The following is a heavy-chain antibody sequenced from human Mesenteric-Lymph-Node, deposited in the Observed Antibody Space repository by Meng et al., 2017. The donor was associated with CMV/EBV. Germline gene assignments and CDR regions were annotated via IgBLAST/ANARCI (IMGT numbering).Heavy chain of an antibody. CDR2: ISLNSGDT. CDR3: TRTWIQLWSPDFDY. D-gene: IGHD5-18*01. CDR1: GYTFSGYD. Sequence: ASVKVSCKASGYTFSGYDMHWVRQAPGQGLEWMGWISLNSGDTNYAQKFQGRVTMTRDTSISTAYLELTSLTSDDTAIYYCTRTWIQLWSPDFDYWGQGTLVTVSS. V-gene: IGHV1-2*02. J-gene: IGHJ4*02.